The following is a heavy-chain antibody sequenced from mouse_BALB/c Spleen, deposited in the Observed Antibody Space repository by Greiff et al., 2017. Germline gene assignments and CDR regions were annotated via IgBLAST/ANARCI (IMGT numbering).Heavy chain of an antibody. J-gene: IGHJ2*01. CDR2: IDPSDSYT. Sequence: VQLQQPGAELVKPGASVKLSCKASGYTFTSYWMHWVKQRPGQGLEWIGEIDPSDSYTNYNQKFKGKATLTVDKSSSTAYMQLSSLTSEDSAVYYCARTGGSDYWGQGTTLTVSS. V-gene: IGHV1-69*02. CDR1: GYTFTSYW. CDR3: ARTGGSDY. D-gene: IGHD1-1*02.